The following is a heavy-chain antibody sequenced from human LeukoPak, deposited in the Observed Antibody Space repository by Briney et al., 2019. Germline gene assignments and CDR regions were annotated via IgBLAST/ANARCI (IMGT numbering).Heavy chain of an antibody. D-gene: IGHD6-19*01. J-gene: IGHJ4*02. V-gene: IGHV1-69*13. CDR3: ARKIAYSSGWYYFGY. CDR2: IIPIFGTA. Sequence: SVKVSCKASGGTFSSYAISWVRQAPGQGLEWMGGIIPIFGTANYAQKFQGRVTITADESTSTAYMELSSLRSEDTAVYYCARKIAYSSGWYYFGYWGQGTLVTVSS. CDR1: GGTFSSYA.